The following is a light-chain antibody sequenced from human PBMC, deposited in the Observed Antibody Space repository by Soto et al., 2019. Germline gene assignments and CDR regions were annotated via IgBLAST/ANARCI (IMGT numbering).Light chain of an antibody. V-gene: IGLV1-40*01. CDR3: QAYDYSLTASV. CDR2: GNR. Sequence: QAVVTQPPSVSGAPGQRVTISCTGNSSNLGAGYDVHWYQQLPGAAPKLVIFGNRNRPSGVPERFSGSKSGTSASLALTGRQAEDEADYYGQAYDYSLTASVCGGGTKLTVL. CDR1: SSNLGAGYD. J-gene: IGLJ3*02.